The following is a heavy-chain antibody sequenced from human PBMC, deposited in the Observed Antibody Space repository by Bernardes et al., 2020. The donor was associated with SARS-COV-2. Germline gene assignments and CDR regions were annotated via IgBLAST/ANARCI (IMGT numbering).Heavy chain of an antibody. CDR2: INPNSGGT. CDR3: ARDFNYDFWSGYENWFDP. J-gene: IGHJ5*02. V-gene: IGHV1-2*02. CDR1: GYTFTGYY. Sequence: ASVKVSCKASGYTFTGYYMHWVRQAPGQGLEWMGWINPNSGGTNYAQKFQGRVTMTRDTSISTAYMELSRLRSDDTAVYYCARDFNYDFWSGYENWFDPWGQGTLVTVSS. D-gene: IGHD3-3*01.